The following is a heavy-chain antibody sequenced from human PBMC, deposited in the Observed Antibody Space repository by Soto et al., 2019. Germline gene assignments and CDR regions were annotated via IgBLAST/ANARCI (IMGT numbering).Heavy chain of an antibody. J-gene: IGHJ5*02. V-gene: IGHV5-10-1*01. CDR3: ARLYCTTSTCDSWFDP. Sequence: PGGSLKISRTGFGYTFTTFCISWVRQMPGKGLEWMGRIDPRDSYVNYSPSFQGHVTISVDKSISTAYLQWGSLKASDTAMYYCARLYCTTSTCDSWFDPWGQGTLVTVSS. CDR1: GYTFTTFC. D-gene: IGHD2-2*01. CDR2: IDPRDSYV.